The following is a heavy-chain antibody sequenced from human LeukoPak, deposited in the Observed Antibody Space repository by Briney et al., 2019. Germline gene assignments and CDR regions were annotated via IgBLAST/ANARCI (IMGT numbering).Heavy chain of an antibody. CDR2: INHSGST. CDR1: GGSFSGYY. D-gene: IGHD6-13*01. Sequence: SETLSLTCAVYGGSFSGYYWSWIRKPPAKGLEWIGEINHSGSTNYNPSLKSRVTISVDTSKNQFSLKLSSVTAADTAVYYCARGVYIAAAQYAYWGQGTLVTVSS. J-gene: IGHJ4*02. V-gene: IGHV4-34*01. CDR3: ARGVYIAAAQYAY.